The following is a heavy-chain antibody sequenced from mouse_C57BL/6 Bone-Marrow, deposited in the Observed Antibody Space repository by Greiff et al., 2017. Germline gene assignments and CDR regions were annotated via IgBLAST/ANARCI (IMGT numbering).Heavy chain of an antibody. CDR1: GYTFTSYG. CDR2: IYPRSGNT. Sequence: LVESGAELARPGASVKLSCKASGYTFTSYGISWVKQRTGQGLEWIGEIYPRSGNTYYNEKFKGKATLTADKSSSTAYMALRSLTSEDSAVYFCARWLLGWYFDVWGTGTTVTVSS. D-gene: IGHD2-3*01. V-gene: IGHV1-81*01. J-gene: IGHJ1*03. CDR3: ARWLLGWYFDV.